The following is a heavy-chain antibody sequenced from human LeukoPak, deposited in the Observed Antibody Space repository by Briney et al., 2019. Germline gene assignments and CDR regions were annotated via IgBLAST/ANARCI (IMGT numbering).Heavy chain of an antibody. Sequence: SETLSLTCAVYGGSFSGYYWSWIRQPPGKGLEWIGEINHSGSTNYNPSLKSRVTISVDTSKNQFSLKLSSVTAADTAVYYCARHVLRYFDPTHYGMDVWGQGTTVTVSS. J-gene: IGHJ6*02. CDR1: GGSFSGYY. D-gene: IGHD3-9*01. CDR3: ARHVLRYFDPTHYGMDV. V-gene: IGHV4-34*01. CDR2: INHSGST.